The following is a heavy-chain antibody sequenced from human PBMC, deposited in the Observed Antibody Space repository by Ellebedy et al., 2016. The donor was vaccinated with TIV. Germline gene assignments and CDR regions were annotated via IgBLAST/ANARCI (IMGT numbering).Heavy chain of an antibody. Sequence: GESLKISCATSGFNFNIFAMSWVRQAPGKGLEWVSTISGSSDSTYNADSVKGRFTISRDDSKNTLYLQMTSLRAEDTAVYYCAKDRTVRGDYAFDCWGQGALVTVSS. D-gene: IGHD3-10*01. CDR1: GFNFNIFA. CDR3: AKDRTVRGDYAFDC. CDR2: ISGSSDST. J-gene: IGHJ4*02. V-gene: IGHV3-23*01.